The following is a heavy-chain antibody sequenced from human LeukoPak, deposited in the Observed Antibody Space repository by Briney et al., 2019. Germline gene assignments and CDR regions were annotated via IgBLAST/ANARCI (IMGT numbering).Heavy chain of an antibody. CDR3: ASVWYYYDSSGRPLGDFDY. CDR1: GFTFTSYT. D-gene: IGHD3-22*01. J-gene: IGHJ4*02. Sequence: PGGSLRLSCAASGFTFTSYTMDWVRQAPGKGLAWVSSISSHSSYMFYTDSVGGRFTVSRDNAKNSLYLQMNSLRADDTAVYYCASVWYYYDSSGRPLGDFDYWGQGTLVTVSS. CDR2: ISSHSSYM. V-gene: IGHV3-21*01.